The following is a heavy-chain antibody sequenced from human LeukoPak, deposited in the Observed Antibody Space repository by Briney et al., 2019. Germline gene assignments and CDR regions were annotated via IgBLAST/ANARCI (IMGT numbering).Heavy chain of an antibody. D-gene: IGHD3-10*01. CDR3: ATGPQWFGELFCDY. CDR1: GFTFSSYW. CDR2: IKQDGSDK. J-gene: IGHJ4*02. Sequence: PGGSLRLSCVASGFTFSSYWMSWVRQAPGKGLEWVANIKQDGSDKFYVDSVKGRFTISRDNAKNSLYLQMNSLRAEDTAVYYCATGPQWFGELFCDYWGQGTLVSVSS. V-gene: IGHV3-7*01.